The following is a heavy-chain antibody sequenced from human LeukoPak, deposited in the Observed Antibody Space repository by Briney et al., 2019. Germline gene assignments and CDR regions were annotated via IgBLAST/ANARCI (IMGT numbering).Heavy chain of an antibody. Sequence: GASVKVSCKASGYTFTSYYMHWVRQAPGQGLEWMGIINPSGGSTSYAQKFQGRVTMTRDTSTSTVYMELSSLRSEDTAVYYCARDVAARLRHIYYYYGMDVWGQGTTVTVSS. CDR2: INPSGGST. CDR3: ARDVAARLRHIYYYYGMDV. J-gene: IGHJ6*02. D-gene: IGHD6-6*01. CDR1: GYTFTSYY. V-gene: IGHV1-46*01.